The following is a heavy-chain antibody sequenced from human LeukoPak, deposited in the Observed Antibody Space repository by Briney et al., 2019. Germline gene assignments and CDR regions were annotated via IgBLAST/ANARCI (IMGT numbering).Heavy chain of an antibody. CDR1: GFTFSSYA. CDR3: AREFSGFDP. J-gene: IGHJ5*02. Sequence: GGSLRLSCAASGFTFSSYAMHWVRQAPGKGLEWVVVISYDGSNKYYADSVKGRFTISRDNSKNTLYLQMNSLRAEDTAVYYCAREFSGFDPWGQGTLVTVSS. CDR2: ISYDGSNK. V-gene: IGHV3-30-3*01.